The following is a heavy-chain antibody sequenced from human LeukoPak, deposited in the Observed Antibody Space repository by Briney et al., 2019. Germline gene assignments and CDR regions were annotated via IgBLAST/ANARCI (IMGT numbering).Heavy chain of an antibody. D-gene: IGHD3-10*01. Sequence: PGGSLRLSCEASGFTFSNYAMSWVRQAPGKGLEWVANIKQDGSEKYYVDSVKGRFTISRDNAKNSLYLQMNSLRAEDTAVYYCARDRYGSGRPYNWFDPWGQGTLVTVSS. J-gene: IGHJ5*02. CDR3: ARDRYGSGRPYNWFDP. CDR1: GFTFSNYA. V-gene: IGHV3-7*01. CDR2: IKQDGSEK.